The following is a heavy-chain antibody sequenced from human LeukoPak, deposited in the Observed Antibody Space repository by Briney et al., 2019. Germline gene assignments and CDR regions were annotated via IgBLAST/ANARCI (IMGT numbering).Heavy chain of an antibody. CDR1: GFTFKTYS. CDR3: ARGPKTSFDY. V-gene: IGHV3-48*01. CDR2: ISSNGSTI. J-gene: IGHJ4*02. Sequence: GGSLRLSCAASGFTFKTYSMNWVRQAPGKGLEWISYISSNGSTIYYAASVKGRFTISRDSAKNSLYLQMNGLRAEDTAIYYCARGPKTSFDYWGQGTLVTVSS.